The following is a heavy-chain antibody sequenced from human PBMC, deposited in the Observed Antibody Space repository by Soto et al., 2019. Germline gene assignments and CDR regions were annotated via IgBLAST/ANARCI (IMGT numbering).Heavy chain of an antibody. D-gene: IGHD3-10*02. Sequence: PGGSLRLSCAASGFTFSSYAMSWVRQAPGKGLEWVSAISGSGGSTYYADSVKGRFTISRDNSKNTLYLQMNSLRAEDTAVYYCAKGCSGSYYNCLDYYYGMDVWGQGTTVTVSS. CDR2: ISGSGGST. V-gene: IGHV3-23*01. CDR3: AKGCSGSYYNCLDYYYGMDV. CDR1: GFTFSSYA. J-gene: IGHJ6*02.